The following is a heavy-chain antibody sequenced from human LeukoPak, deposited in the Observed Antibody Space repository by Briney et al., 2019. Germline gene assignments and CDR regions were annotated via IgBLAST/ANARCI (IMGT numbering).Heavy chain of an antibody. Sequence: PGGSLRLSCAASGFTFSSYEMNWVRQAPGKGLEWVSYISSSGSTIYYADSVKGRFTISRDNAKNSLYLQMNSLRAEDTAVYYCARGPPGYGDYYYMDVWGKGTTVTVSS. D-gene: IGHD4-17*01. CDR1: GFTFSSYE. CDR2: ISSSGSTI. J-gene: IGHJ6*03. V-gene: IGHV3-48*03. CDR3: ARGPPGYGDYYYMDV.